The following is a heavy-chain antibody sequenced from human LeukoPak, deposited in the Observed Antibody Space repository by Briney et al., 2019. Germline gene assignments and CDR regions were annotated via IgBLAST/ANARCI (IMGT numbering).Heavy chain of an antibody. D-gene: IGHD2-2*01. Sequence: PSETLSLTCTVSGGSVSNSYWSWIRQPPGKGLEWIGYISYSGSTNYNPSLTSRVTISVDTSKSQFSLKLSSVTTADTALYYCARGGRSSISCYYYYGMDVWGQGTTVTVSS. CDR1: GGSVSNSY. CDR2: ISYSGST. CDR3: ARGGRSSISCYYYYGMDV. J-gene: IGHJ6*02. V-gene: IGHV4-59*02.